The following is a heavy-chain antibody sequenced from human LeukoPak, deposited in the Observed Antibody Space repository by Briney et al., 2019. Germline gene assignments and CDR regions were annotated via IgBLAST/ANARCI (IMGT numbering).Heavy chain of an antibody. D-gene: IGHD5-18*01. Sequence: SQTLSLTCTVSGGSISSGSYYWSWIRQPAGKGLEWIGRIYTSGSTNYNPSLKSRVTISVDTSKSQFSLKLSSVTAADTAVYYCAREDVDTAMVLDYWGQGTLVTVSS. CDR3: AREDVDTAMVLDY. CDR2: IYTSGST. CDR1: GGSISSGSYY. V-gene: IGHV4-61*02. J-gene: IGHJ4*02.